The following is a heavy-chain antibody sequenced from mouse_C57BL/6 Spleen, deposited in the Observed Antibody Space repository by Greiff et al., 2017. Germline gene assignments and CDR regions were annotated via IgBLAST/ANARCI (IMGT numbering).Heavy chain of an antibody. CDR3: AITPVGTYYFDY. CDR2: IYPGDGET. D-gene: IGHD1-1*01. Sequence: VKLVESGAELVKPGASVKISCKASGYAFSSYWMHWVKQRPGRGLEWSGQIYPGDGETNYNGKFKGKATLTADKSSSTADMQRSSLTSEESAVYYCAITPVGTYYFDYWGQGTTLTVSS. CDR1: GYAFSSYW. J-gene: IGHJ2*01. V-gene: IGHV1-80*01.